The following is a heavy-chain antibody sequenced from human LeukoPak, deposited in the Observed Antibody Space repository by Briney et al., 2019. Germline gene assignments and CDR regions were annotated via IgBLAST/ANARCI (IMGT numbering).Heavy chain of an antibody. Sequence: GGSLRLSCAASGFTFSSYSMNWVRQAPGKGLEWVSSISSSSSYIYYADSVKGRFTISRDNAKNSLYLQMNNLRAEDTAVYYCARAASGRALYALKRGQMYTFDIWGQGTMVTVSS. CDR3: ARAASGRALYALKRGQMYTFDI. V-gene: IGHV3-21*04. J-gene: IGHJ3*02. D-gene: IGHD1-14*01. CDR1: GFTFSSYS. CDR2: ISSSSSYI.